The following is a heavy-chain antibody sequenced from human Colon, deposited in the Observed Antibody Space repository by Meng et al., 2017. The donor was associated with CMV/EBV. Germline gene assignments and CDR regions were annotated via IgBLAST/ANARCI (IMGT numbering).Heavy chain of an antibody. J-gene: IGHJ4*02. D-gene: IGHD6-13*01. CDR1: GYTFTSYY. Sequence: GESLKISCKASGYTFTSYYMHWVRQAPGQGLEWMGIINPSGGSTSYAQKFQGRVTMTRDTSTSTVYMEVRSLRSEDTAVYYCARVYSSSWSGFDYWGQGTLVTVSS. V-gene: IGHV1-46*01. CDR3: ARVYSSSWSGFDY. CDR2: INPSGGST.